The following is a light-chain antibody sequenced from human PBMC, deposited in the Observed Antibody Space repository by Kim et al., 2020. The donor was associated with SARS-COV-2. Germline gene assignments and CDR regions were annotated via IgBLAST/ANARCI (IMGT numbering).Light chain of an antibody. J-gene: IGLJ2*01. CDR2: SNN. CDR3: EAWDDSLV. CDR1: SSTIGSNT. Sequence: GTPAQRFTISSSGSSSTIGSNTVNWYQQLPGTAPKLLLYSNNQRPSGVPDRFSGSKSGTSASLAIRGLQSEDEADYYCEAWDDSLVFGGGTQLTVL. V-gene: IGLV1-44*01.